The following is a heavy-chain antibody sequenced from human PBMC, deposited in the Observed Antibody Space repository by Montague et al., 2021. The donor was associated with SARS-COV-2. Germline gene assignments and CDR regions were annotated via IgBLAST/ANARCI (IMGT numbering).Heavy chain of an antibody. V-gene: IGHV4-59*01. Sequence: SETLSLTCTVSFGSISTYYWSWIRQPPGKGLEWIGFIFYNGSTKYNPSLKRRVSISLDTSKNQFSLKLSSVTAEDTAVYYCARQDAWAYCGDECYRGWFDSWGQGTLVTVSS. CDR1: FGSISTYY. D-gene: IGHD2-21*01. J-gene: IGHJ5*01. CDR2: IFYNGST. CDR3: ARQDAWAYCGDECYRGWFDS.